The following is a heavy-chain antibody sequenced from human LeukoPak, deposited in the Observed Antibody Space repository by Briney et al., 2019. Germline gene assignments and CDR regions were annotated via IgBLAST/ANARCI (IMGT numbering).Heavy chain of an antibody. V-gene: IGHV3-23*01. CDR3: AKLFYDITGYSPYFDY. CDR1: GFTFTSYV. J-gene: IGHJ4*02. CDR2: TSGGGDHT. D-gene: IGHD3-22*01. Sequence: GGSLRLSCAASGFTFTSYVMTWVRQAPGKGLEWVSATSGGGDHTYYADPVKGRFTISRDNSRNTLYLQMNSLRADDTAVYYCAKLFYDITGYSPYFDYWGPGTVVAVSS.